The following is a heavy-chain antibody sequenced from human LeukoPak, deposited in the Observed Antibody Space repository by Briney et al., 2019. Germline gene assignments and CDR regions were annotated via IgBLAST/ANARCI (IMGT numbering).Heavy chain of an antibody. Sequence: SQTLSLTCAVSGGSISSGGYSWSWIRQPPGKGLEWIGYIYHSGSTYYNPSLKSRVTISVDRSKNQFSLKLSSVTAADTAVYYCARGGSGVIDYWGQGTLVTVSS. J-gene: IGHJ4*02. CDR2: IYHSGST. CDR1: GGSISSGGYS. V-gene: IGHV4-30-2*01. D-gene: IGHD7-27*01. CDR3: ARGGSGVIDY.